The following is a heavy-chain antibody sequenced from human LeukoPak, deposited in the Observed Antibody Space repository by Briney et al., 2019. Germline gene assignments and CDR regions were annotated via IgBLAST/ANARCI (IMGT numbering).Heavy chain of an antibody. Sequence: ASVKVSCKASGYNFMRYGITWVRQDPGQGLEWMGWISAYNGNTNYAQKLQGRVTMATDTSTSTAYMELRSLRSDDTAVYYCARVGRVREDDAFDIWGQGTMVTVSS. CDR3: ARVGRVREDDAFDI. CDR1: GYNFMRYG. V-gene: IGHV1-18*01. CDR2: ISAYNGNT. D-gene: IGHD1-26*01. J-gene: IGHJ3*02.